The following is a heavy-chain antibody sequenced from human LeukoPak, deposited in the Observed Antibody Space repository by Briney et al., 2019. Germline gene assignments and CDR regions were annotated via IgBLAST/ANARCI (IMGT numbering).Heavy chain of an antibody. CDR2: ISAYNGNT. Sequence: ASVKVSCKASGYTFTSHGISWVRQAPGQGLEWMGWISAYNGNTNYAQKLQGRVTMTTDTSTSTAYMELRSLRSDDTAVYYCARDYYDSSGYRYFDLWGRGTLVTVSS. D-gene: IGHD3-22*01. V-gene: IGHV1-18*01. CDR1: GYTFTSHG. CDR3: ARDYYDSSGYRYFDL. J-gene: IGHJ2*01.